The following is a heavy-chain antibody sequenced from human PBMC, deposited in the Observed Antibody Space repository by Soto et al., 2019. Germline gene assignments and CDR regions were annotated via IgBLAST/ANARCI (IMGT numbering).Heavy chain of an antibody. CDR2: ISYDGSNK. J-gene: IGHJ4*02. CDR1: GFTFSSYG. D-gene: IGHD6-19*01. V-gene: IGHV3-30*18. CDR3: AKDLVAVAGVDY. Sequence: PGGSLRLSCAASGFTFSSYGMHWVRQAPGKGLEWVAVISYDGSNKYYADSVKGRFTISRDNSKNTLYLQMNSLRAEDTAVYYCAKDLVAVAGVDYWGKGTLVTVS.